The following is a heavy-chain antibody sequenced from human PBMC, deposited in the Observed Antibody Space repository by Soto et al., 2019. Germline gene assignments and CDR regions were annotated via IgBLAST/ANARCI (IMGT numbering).Heavy chain of an antibody. CDR2: ISVSGVAK. D-gene: IGHD1-26*01. CDR3: AKDRSPGAITWNVY. Sequence: DVQLLESGGALVQPGGSLRLSCVASGFTFSSSAMNWVRQAPGKGLEWVSTISVSGVAKYYADSVKGRFTISRDNSNNTVSLQMNSLRAEDAAVYYCAKDRSPGAITWNVYWGQGTLVTVSS. V-gene: IGHV3-23*01. J-gene: IGHJ4*02. CDR1: GFTFSSSA.